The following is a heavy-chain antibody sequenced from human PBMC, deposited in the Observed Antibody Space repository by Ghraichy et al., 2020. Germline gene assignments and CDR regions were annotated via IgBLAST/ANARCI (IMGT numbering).Heavy chain of an antibody. J-gene: IGHJ4*02. Sequence: LSLTCAASRFTFSSYAMNWVRQAPGKGLEWVSGISGSGGATYYADSVKGRFTISRDNSKNTLFLQMNSLRAEDTAVYYCAKVPSGSYYYFDYWGQGTLVTVSS. D-gene: IGHD1-26*01. V-gene: IGHV3-23*01. CDR2: ISGSGGAT. CDR3: AKVPSGSYYYFDY. CDR1: RFTFSSYA.